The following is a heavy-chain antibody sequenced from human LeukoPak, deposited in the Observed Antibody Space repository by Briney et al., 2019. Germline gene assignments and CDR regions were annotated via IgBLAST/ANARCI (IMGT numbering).Heavy chain of an antibody. CDR3: ARHGVDSSGYQNFDY. D-gene: IGHD3-22*01. V-gene: IGHV4-59*08. Sequence: SETLSLTCTVSGGSISSYYWSWIRQPPGKGLEWIGYIYYSGNTNYNPSLKSRVTISVDTSKNQFSLKLSSVTAADTAVYYCARHGVDSSGYQNFDYWGQGTLVTVSS. CDR1: GGSISSYY. CDR2: IYYSGNT. J-gene: IGHJ4*02.